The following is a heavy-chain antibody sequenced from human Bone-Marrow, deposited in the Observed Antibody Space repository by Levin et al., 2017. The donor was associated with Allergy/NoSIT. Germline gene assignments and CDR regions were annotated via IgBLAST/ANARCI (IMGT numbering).Heavy chain of an antibody. Sequence: SETLSLTCSVSGGPISRNDYYWSWIRQPPGKGLEWIGYTFYGGSTFYNPSLKSRLTISVDAAKTQFLLKLSSVTAADTAVYYCARGGGNTSGYFGVDYYYGLAVWGQGTTVTVSS. J-gene: IGHJ6*02. CDR1: GGPISRNDYY. D-gene: IGHD5-18*01. V-gene: IGHV4-30-4*01. CDR2: TFYGGST. CDR3: ARGGGNTSGYFGVDYYYGLAV.